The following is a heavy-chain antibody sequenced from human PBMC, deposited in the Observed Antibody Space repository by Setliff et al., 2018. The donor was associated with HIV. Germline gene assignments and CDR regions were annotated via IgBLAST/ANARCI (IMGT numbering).Heavy chain of an antibody. CDR1: GGSISSYY. V-gene: IGHV4-59*08. CDR3: ARVVRWSPSDYYYYYMDV. Sequence: SETLSLTCTVSGGSISSYYWSWIRQSPGKGLEWIGYVFYNGDTAYNPSLKSRLTISVDTSKSQFSLKLTPVTAADTAVYYCARVVRWSPSDYYYYYMDVWGKGTTVTVSS. D-gene: IGHD2-2*01. CDR2: VFYNGDT. J-gene: IGHJ6*03.